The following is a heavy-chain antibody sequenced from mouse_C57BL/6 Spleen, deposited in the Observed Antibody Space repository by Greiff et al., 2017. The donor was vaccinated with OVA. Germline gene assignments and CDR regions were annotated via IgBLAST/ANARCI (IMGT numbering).Heavy chain of an antibody. J-gene: IGHJ3*01. D-gene: IGHD4-1*01. V-gene: IGHV3-6*01. CDR1: GYSITSGYY. CDR2: ISYDGSN. CDR3: AREGELAPFAY. Sequence: EVQLQQSGPGLVKPSQSLSLTCSVTGYSITSGYYWNWIRQFPGNKLEWMGYISYDGSNNYNPSLKNRISITRATSKNQCFLKLNSVTTEDTATYYCAREGELAPFAYWGQGTLVTVSA.